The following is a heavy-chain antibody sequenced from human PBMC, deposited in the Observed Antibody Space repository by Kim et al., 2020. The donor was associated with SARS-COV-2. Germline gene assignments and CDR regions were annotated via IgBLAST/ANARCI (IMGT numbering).Heavy chain of an antibody. D-gene: IGHD2-8*02. J-gene: IGHJ4*02. Sequence: VNGRFTISRDKSKNTLYRQMNSLRAEDTAVYYCAKDRCIVLVVYAPSFDYWGQGTLVTVSS. V-gene: IGHV3-23*01. CDR3: AKDRCIVLVVYAPSFDY.